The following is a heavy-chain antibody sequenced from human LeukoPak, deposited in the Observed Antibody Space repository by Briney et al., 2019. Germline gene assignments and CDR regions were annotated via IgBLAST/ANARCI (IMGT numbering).Heavy chain of an antibody. CDR3: ARGTAAGTTGIDY. J-gene: IGHJ4*02. CDR2: IYYSGST. Sequence: PSETLSLTCTVSGGSISSYYWSWIRQPPGKGLEWIGYIYYSGSTNYNPSLKSRVTISVETSKNQFSLKLSSVTAADTAVYYCARGTAAGTTGIDYWGQGTLVTVSS. D-gene: IGHD6-13*01. CDR1: GGSISSYY. V-gene: IGHV4-59*01.